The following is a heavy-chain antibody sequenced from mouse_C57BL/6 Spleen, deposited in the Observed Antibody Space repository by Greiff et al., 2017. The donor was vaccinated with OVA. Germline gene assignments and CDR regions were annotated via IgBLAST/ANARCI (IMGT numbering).Heavy chain of an antibody. Sequence: QVQLQQPGAELVMPGASVKLSCKASGYTFTSYWMHWVKQRPGQGLEWIGEIDPSESYTNYNQKFKGKSTLTVDKSSSTAYMQLSSLTSEDSAVYYCARSIYYDYDGAMDYWGQGTSVTVSS. CDR2: IDPSESYT. J-gene: IGHJ4*01. V-gene: IGHV1-69*01. D-gene: IGHD2-4*01. CDR3: ARSIYYDYDGAMDY. CDR1: GYTFTSYW.